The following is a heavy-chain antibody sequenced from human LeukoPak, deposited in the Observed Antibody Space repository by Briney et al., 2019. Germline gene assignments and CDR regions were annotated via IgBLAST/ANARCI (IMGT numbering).Heavy chain of an antibody. V-gene: IGHV3-53*01. CDR2: IYSGGST. Sequence: PGGSLRLSCAASGFTVSSNYMSWVRQAPGKGLEWVSVIYSGGSTYYADSVKGRFTISRDNSKNTLYLQMNSLRAEDTAVYYCAREGSGCDSHIPFDYWGQGTLVTVSS. J-gene: IGHJ4*02. CDR1: GFTVSSNY. D-gene: IGHD5-12*01. CDR3: AREGSGCDSHIPFDY.